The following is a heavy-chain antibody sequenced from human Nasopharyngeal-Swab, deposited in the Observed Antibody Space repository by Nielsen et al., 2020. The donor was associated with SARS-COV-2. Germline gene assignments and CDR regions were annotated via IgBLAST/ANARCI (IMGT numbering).Heavy chain of an antibody. CDR2: ISSSSSTI. J-gene: IGHJ3*02. Sequence: RQPPGKGLEWVSYISSSSSTIYYADSVKGRFTISRDNAKNSLYLQMNSLRDEDTAVYYCARDDCSSTSCYGRSNAFDIWGQGTMVTVSS. CDR3: ARDDCSSTSCYGRSNAFDI. D-gene: IGHD2-2*01. V-gene: IGHV3-48*02.